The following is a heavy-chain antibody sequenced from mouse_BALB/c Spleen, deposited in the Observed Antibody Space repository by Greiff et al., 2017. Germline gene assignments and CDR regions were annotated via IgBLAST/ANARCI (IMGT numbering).Heavy chain of an antibody. J-gene: IGHJ1*01. Sequence: EVQRVESGGGLVQPGGSLRLSCATSGFTFTDYYMSWVRQPPGKALEWLGFIRNKANGYTTEYSASVKGRFTISRDNSQSILYLQMNTLRAEDSATYYCAREGYDFYWYFDVWGAGTTVTVSS. V-gene: IGHV7-3*02. CDR1: GFTFTDYY. D-gene: IGHD2-4*01. CDR3: AREGYDFYWYFDV. CDR2: IRNKANGYTT.